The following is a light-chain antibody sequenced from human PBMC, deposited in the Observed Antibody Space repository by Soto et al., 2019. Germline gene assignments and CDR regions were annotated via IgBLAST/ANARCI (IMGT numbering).Light chain of an antibody. CDR2: AAS. J-gene: IGKJ4*01. CDR1: QGIRND. CDR3: QKYNSAPLT. V-gene: IGKV1-27*01. Sequence: DIQMTQSPSSLSASIGDRVTITCRASQGIRNDLAWYQQKPGRVPKLLIYAASTLQSGVPSRFSGSGSGTDFTLTISSLQPEDVATYYCQKYNSAPLTLGGGTKVDI.